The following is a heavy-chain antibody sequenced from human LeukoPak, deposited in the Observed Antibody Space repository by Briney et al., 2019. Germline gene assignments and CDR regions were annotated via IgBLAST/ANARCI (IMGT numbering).Heavy chain of an antibody. CDR1: GFTFSSYA. J-gene: IGHJ5*02. CDR2: ICGSGSGGGT. Sequence: GGSLRLSCAASGFTFSSYAMGWVRQAPGKGLEWVSAICGSGSGGGTYYAASVRGRFTISRDNSKSTVYLQMNSLRAEDTAVYYCAREESCSSTSCYIRWFDPWGQGTLVTVSS. D-gene: IGHD2-2*02. V-gene: IGHV3-23*01. CDR3: AREESCSSTSCYIRWFDP.